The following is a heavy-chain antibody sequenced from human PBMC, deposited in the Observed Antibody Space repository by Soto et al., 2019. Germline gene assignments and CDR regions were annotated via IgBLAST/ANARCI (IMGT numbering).Heavy chain of an antibody. CDR1: GFSLSSYA. Sequence: PGGSLRLSCAASGFSLSSYAMSWVRQAPGKGLEWVSAISGSGGSTYYADSVKGRLTISRDNSKNTLYLQMNSLRAEDTAVYYCAKRGKGKYYYDSSGYYRFDYWGQGTLVTVSS. J-gene: IGHJ4*02. CDR3: AKRGKGKYYYDSSGYYRFDY. D-gene: IGHD3-22*01. V-gene: IGHV3-23*01. CDR2: ISGSGGST.